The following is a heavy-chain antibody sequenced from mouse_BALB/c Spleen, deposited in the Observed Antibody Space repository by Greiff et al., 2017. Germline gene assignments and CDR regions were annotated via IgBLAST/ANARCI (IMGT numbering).Heavy chain of an antibody. CDR3: AGDY. V-gene: IGHV5-6*01. J-gene: IGHJ4*01. CDR1: GFTFSSYG. CDR2: ISSGGSYT. Sequence: EVQLVESGGDLVKPGGSLKLSCAASGFTFSSYGMSWVRQTPDKRLEWVATISSGGSYTYYPDSVKGRFTISRDNAKNTLYLQMSSLKSEDTAMYYCAGDYWGQGTSVTVSS.